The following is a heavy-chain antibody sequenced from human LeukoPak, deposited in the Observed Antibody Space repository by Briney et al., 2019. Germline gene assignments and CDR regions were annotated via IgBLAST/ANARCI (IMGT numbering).Heavy chain of an antibody. CDR3: TKEGEPGPPYYYYYGMDV. Sequence: GGSLRLSCAASGFTFSSYAMSWVRQAPGKGLEWVSATSGSGGSTYYADSVKGRFTISRDNSKNTLYLQMNSLRAEDTAVYYCTKEGEPGPPYYYYYGMDVWGQGTTVTVSS. J-gene: IGHJ6*02. V-gene: IGHV3-23*01. CDR2: TSGSGGST. D-gene: IGHD3-16*01. CDR1: GFTFSSYA.